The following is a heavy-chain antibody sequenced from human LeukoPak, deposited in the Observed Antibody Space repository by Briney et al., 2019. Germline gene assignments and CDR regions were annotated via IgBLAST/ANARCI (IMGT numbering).Heavy chain of an antibody. D-gene: IGHD2-2*01. CDR1: GYTFTSYD. Sequence: ASVKVSCKASGYTFTSYDINWVRQAPGQGLEWMGWMNPNSGNTGYAQKFQGRVTITRNTSISTAYMELSSLRSEDTAVYYCARDPLVVPAAIEDYMDVWGKGTTVTVSS. V-gene: IGHV1-8*03. J-gene: IGHJ6*03. CDR2: MNPNSGNT. CDR3: ARDPLVVPAAIEDYMDV.